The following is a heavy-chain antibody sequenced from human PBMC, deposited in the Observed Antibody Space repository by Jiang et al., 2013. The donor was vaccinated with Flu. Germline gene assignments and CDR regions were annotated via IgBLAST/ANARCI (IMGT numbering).Heavy chain of an antibody. CDR1: GGSISSYY. CDR3: ARGSRDLDY. Sequence: GPGLVKPSETLSLTCTVSGGSISSYYWSWIRQPPGKGLEWIGYIYYSGSTYYNPSLKSRVTISVDTSKNQFSLKLSSVTAADTAVYYCARGSRDLDYWGQGTLVTVSS. CDR2: IYYSGST. V-gene: IGHV4-59*12. D-gene: IGHD2-21*02. J-gene: IGHJ4*02.